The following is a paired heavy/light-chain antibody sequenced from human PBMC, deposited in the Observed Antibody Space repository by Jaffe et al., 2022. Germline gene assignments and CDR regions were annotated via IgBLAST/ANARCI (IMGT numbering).Heavy chain of an antibody. D-gene: IGHD3-10*01. CDR2: IYYTGTT. J-gene: IGHJ5*02. CDR3: ATTYNSGSFVAFDP. V-gene: IGHV4-38-2*01. CDR1: GYSISGGYY. Sequence: QVQLQESGPGLVKPSETLSLTCGVSGYSISGGYYWVWIRQPPGKGLEWIGAIYYTGTTYYNPSLKSRVTISVDKSKNQLSLKLSSVTATDTAVYYCATTYNSGSFVAFDPWGQGTLVTVSS.
Light chain of an antibody. V-gene: IGLV1-51*02. CDR2: ENN. CDR3: GTWDGSLTTGV. CDR1: SSNIGKNY. Sequence: QSVLTQPPSVSAAPGQKVTISCSGSSSNIGKNYVSWYQQLPGTAPKLLIYENNKRPSGIPDRFSGSKSGTSATLGITGLQTGDEADYYCGTWDGSLTTGVFGGGTKLTVL. J-gene: IGLJ3*02.